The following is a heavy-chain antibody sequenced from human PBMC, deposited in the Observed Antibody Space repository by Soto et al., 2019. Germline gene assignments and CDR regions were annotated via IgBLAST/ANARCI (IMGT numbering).Heavy chain of an antibody. Sequence: QVQLVQSGAEVKKPGASVKVSCKASGYTFTGYYMHWVRQAPGQGLEWMGWINPNSGGTNYAQKFQGWVTMTRDTSISTAYMELRRRRSDDTAVYYCARGVRRYYDSSGYYFFDYWGQGTLVTVSS. CDR2: INPNSGGT. V-gene: IGHV1-2*04. CDR1: GYTFTGYY. CDR3: ARGVRRYYDSSGYYFFDY. J-gene: IGHJ4*02. D-gene: IGHD3-22*01.